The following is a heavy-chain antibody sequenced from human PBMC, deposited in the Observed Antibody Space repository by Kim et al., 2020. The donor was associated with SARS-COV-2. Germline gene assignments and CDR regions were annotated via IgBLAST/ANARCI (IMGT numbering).Heavy chain of an antibody. D-gene: IGHD3-22*01. CDR3: ARGGMSYYDSSGNPAFDI. Sequence: KSRVTISVDTSKIQFSLKLSSVAAADTAVYYCARGGMSYYDSSGNPAFDIWGQGTMVTVSS. J-gene: IGHJ3*02. V-gene: IGHV4-59*09.